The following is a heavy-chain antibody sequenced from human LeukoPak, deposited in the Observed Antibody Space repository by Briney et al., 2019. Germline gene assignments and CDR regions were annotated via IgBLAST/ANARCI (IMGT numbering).Heavy chain of an antibody. J-gene: IGHJ3*02. V-gene: IGHV1-2*06. CDR2: INPNSGGT. Sequence: GASVKVSCKASGYTFTGYYMHWVRQAPGQGLEWMGRINPNSGGTNYAQKFQGRVTMTRDTSISTAYMELSKLRSDDTAFYYCAREVGSGTFDIWGQGTMVTVSS. CDR1: GYTFTGYY. CDR3: AREVGSGTFDI. D-gene: IGHD6-25*01.